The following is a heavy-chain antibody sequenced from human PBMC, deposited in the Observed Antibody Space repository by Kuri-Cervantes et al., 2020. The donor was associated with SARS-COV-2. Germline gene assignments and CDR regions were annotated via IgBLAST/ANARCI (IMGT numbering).Heavy chain of an antibody. Sequence: GGSLRLSCNGSGYSFTSYWIGWVRQMPGKGLEWMGIIYPGDSDTRYSPSFQGQVTISADKTISTAYLQWSSLKASDTAMYYCARSLETGCDYWGQGTLVTVSS. V-gene: IGHV5-51*01. J-gene: IGHJ4*02. CDR2: IYPGDSDT. CDR1: GYSFTSYW. D-gene: IGHD6-19*01. CDR3: ARSLETGCDY.